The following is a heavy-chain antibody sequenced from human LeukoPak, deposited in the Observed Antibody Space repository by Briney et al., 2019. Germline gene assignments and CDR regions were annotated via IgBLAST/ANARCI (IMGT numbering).Heavy chain of an antibody. V-gene: IGHV3-72*01. D-gene: IGHD3-22*01. CDR2: TRNKANSYTT. J-gene: IGHJ6*02. CDR1: GFTFSDHY. CDR3: AGGYDSSGYYLDDYYYYGMDV. Sequence: GGSLRLSCAASGFTFSDHYMDWVRQAPGKGLEWVGRTRNKANSYTTEYAASVKGRFTIPRDDSKNSLYLQMNSLKTEDTAVYYCAGGYDSSGYYLDDYYYYGMDVWGQGTTVTVSS.